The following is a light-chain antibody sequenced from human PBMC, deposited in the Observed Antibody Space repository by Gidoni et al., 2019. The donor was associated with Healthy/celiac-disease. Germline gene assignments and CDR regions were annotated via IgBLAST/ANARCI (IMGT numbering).Light chain of an antibody. CDR3: QVWDSSSDHPRV. CDR1: NIGSKS. CDR2: YDS. J-gene: IGLJ2*01. Sequence: SSVLTQPPSVSVAPGKTARITSGGNNIGSKSVHWYQQKPGQAPVLVIYYDSDRPSGIPERFSGSNSGNTATLTISRVEAGDEADYYCQVWDSSSDHPRVFGGGTKLTVL. V-gene: IGLV3-21*04.